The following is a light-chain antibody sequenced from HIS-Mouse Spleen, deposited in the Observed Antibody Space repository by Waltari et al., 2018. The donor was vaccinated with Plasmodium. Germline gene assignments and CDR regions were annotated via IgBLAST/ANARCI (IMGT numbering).Light chain of an antibody. J-gene: IGLJ3*02. V-gene: IGLV3-1*01. CDR2: QDS. CDR3: QAWDSSTWV. Sequence: SYELTQPPSVSVSPGQTASITCSGDKLGDKYACWYHQKPGQSPVLAIYQDSKRPSGNPERFSGSNSGNTATLTISGTQAMDEADYYCQAWDSSTWVFGGGTKLTVL. CDR1: KLGDKY.